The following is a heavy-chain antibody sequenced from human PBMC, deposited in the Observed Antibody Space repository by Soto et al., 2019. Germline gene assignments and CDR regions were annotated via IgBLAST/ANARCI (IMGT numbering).Heavy chain of an antibody. V-gene: IGHV3-23*01. J-gene: IGHJ5*02. D-gene: IGHD7-27*01. Sequence: GGSLRLSCAASGFTFSSYAMSWVRQAPGKGLEWVSAISGSGCSTYYADSVKGRFTISRDNSKNTLYLQMNSLRAEDTAVYYCASNLALTGDVNDWFDPWGQGTLVTVSS. CDR3: ASNLALTGDVNDWFDP. CDR1: GFTFSSYA. CDR2: ISGSGCST.